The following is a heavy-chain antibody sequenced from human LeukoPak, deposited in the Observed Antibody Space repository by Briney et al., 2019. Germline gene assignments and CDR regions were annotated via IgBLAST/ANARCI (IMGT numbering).Heavy chain of an antibody. CDR2: IKQDGSEK. J-gene: IGHJ4*02. D-gene: IGHD6-6*01. CDR3: ARYKGTSYLSSFDY. Sequence: SGGSLRLACAPSGFTFSSYWMSWVRQAPGKGLEWVANIKQDGSEKYYVDSVKGRFTISRDNAKNSLYLQMNSLRAADTAVYYCARYKGTSYLSSFDYWGQGTLVTVSS. V-gene: IGHV3-7*01. CDR1: GFTFSSYW.